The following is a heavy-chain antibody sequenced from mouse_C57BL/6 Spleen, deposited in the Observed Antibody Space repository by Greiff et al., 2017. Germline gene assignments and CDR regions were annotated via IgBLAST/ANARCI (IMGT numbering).Heavy chain of an antibody. V-gene: IGHV2-9*01. Sequence: VQRVESGPGLVAPSQRLSITCTVSGFSLTSYGVDWVRQPPGKGLDWLGVIWGGGSTNDNSALVSRLSISKDNSKSQVVLKMNSRQTDDTAMYYCAKHDGEFTQGFAYWGQGTLVTVSA. J-gene: IGHJ3*01. CDR3: AKHDGEFTQGFAY. CDR2: IWGGGST. CDR1: GFSLTSYG.